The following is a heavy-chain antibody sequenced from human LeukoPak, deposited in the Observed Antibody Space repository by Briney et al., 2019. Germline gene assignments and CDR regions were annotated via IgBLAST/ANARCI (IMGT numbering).Heavy chain of an antibody. J-gene: IGHJ5*02. V-gene: IGHV4-39*01. CDR3: VRLPTGYPNWFDP. CDR2: IFYSGTT. D-gene: IGHD3-9*01. Sequence: PSATLSLTCTVSGGSISSSSSYWGWIRQPPGKGLEWIGNIFYSGTTYYNPSLKSRVTISLDTSKNQFSLRLSSVTAADTAFYYCVRLPTGYPNWFDPWGQGTLVTVS. CDR1: GGSISSSSSY.